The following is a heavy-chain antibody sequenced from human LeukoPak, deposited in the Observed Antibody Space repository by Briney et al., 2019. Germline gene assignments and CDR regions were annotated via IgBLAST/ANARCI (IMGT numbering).Heavy chain of an antibody. J-gene: IGHJ4*02. V-gene: IGHV3-21*04. Sequence: PGGSLRLSCAVSGFTFNDYSMNWVRQAPGKGLEWVSAISSSGAYIYYADSVKGRFTISRDNSKNTLYLQMNSLRAEDTAVYYCAKDLAARPDDYFDYWGQGTLVTVSS. CDR1: GFTFNDYS. CDR3: AKDLAARPDDYFDY. CDR2: ISSSGAYI. D-gene: IGHD6-6*01.